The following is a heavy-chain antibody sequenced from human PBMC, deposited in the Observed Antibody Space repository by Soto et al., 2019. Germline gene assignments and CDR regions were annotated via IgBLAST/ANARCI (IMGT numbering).Heavy chain of an antibody. V-gene: IGHV1-69*02. J-gene: IGHJ4*02. CDR3: ARASATYYDILTGTEYFDY. CDR1: GGTFSSYT. CDR2: IIPILGIA. Sequence: QVQLVQSGAEVKKPGSSVKVSCKASGGTFSSYTISWVRQAPGQGLEWMGRIIPILGIANYAQKFQGRVTITAHKSTSTAYMELSSLRPEDTDVYYVARASATYYDILTGTEYFDYWGQGTLVTVSS. D-gene: IGHD3-9*01.